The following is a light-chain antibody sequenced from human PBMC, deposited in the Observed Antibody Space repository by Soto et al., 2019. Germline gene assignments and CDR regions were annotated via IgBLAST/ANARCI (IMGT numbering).Light chain of an antibody. CDR1: QSVSSY. V-gene: IGKV3-11*01. CDR3: QQRGYT. CDR2: DAS. J-gene: IGKJ2*01. Sequence: EIVLTQSPATLSLSPGERATLSCRASQSVSSYLDWYQQKPGQAPRLLIYDASSRATGIPARFSGSGSGTDFTLTISSLEPEDFAVYYCQQRGYTFGQGTKLEIK.